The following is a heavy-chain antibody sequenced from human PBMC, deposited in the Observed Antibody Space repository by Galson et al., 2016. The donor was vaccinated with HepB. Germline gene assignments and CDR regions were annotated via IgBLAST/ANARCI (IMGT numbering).Heavy chain of an antibody. Sequence: SLRLSCAASGFTFSTYWMTWVRQAPGKGLEWVANIKQDGSETYYVDSVKGRFTISRDNAKNSLYLQMNSLRAEDTAVYYCARGTLLWFGEPADGMDVWGQGTTVTVSS. D-gene: IGHD3-10*01. V-gene: IGHV3-7*01. J-gene: IGHJ6*02. CDR2: IKQDGSET. CDR1: GFTFSTYW. CDR3: ARGTLLWFGEPADGMDV.